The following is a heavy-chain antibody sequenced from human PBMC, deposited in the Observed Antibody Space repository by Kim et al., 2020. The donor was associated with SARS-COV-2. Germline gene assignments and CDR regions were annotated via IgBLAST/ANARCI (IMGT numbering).Heavy chain of an antibody. Sequence: GGSLRLSCAASGFTFSSYWMHWVRQAPGKGLVWVSRINSDGSSTSYADSVKGRFTISRDNAKNTLYLQMNSLRAEDTAVYYCASFDQYYYDSSGYYPLFDYWGQGTLVTVSS. D-gene: IGHD3-22*01. CDR1: GFTFSSYW. CDR2: INSDGSST. CDR3: ASFDQYYYDSSGYYPLFDY. J-gene: IGHJ4*02. V-gene: IGHV3-74*01.